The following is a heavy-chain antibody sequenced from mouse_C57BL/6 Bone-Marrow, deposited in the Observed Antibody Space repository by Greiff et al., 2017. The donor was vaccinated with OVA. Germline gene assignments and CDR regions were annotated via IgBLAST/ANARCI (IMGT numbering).Heavy chain of an antibody. D-gene: IGHD1-1*01. V-gene: IGHV14-1*01. J-gene: IGHJ2*01. CDR3: ARGSYYAYFDY. CDR1: GFNIKDYY. CDR2: IDPEDGDT. Sequence: VQLKQSGAELVRPGASVKLSCTASGFNIKDYYMHWVKQRPEQGLEWIGRIDPEDGDTEYAPKFQSKATMTADTSSNTAYLQLSSLTSEDTAVYYCARGSYYAYFDYWGQGTTLTVSS.